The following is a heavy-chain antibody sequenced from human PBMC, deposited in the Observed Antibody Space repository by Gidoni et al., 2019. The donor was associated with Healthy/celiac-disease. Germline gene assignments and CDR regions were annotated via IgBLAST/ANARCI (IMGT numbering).Heavy chain of an antibody. CDR2: LNPSGST. CDR1: GGSFSGYY. Sequence: QVQLLQWGAGLLKPSETLSPTCAVYGGSFSGYYWSWIRPPPGKGLELIGELNPSGSTTYNPSLKSRVTISVDTSKNQFSLKLSSVTAADTAVYYCARGLVVVPAATPAFDYWGQGTLVTVSS. D-gene: IGHD2-2*01. V-gene: IGHV4-34*01. J-gene: IGHJ4*02. CDR3: ARGLVVVPAATPAFDY.